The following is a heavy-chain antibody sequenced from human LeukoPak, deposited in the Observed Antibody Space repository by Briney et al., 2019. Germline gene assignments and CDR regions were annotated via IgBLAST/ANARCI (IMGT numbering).Heavy chain of an antibody. CDR3: ARHDLAQYYFDY. J-gene: IGHJ4*02. V-gene: IGHV4-59*08. Sequence: SETLSLTCTVSGGSISSYYWSWIRQPPGKGLEWIGYIYYIGSTNYNPSLKSRVTISVDTSKNQFSLKLSSVTAADTAVYYCARHDLAQYYFDYWGQGTLVTVS. CDR1: GGSISSYY. CDR2: IYYIGST.